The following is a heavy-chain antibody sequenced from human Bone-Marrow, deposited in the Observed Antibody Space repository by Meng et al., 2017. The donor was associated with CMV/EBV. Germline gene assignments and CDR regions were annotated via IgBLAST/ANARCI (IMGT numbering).Heavy chain of an antibody. D-gene: IGHD6-13*01. CDR2: INHSGST. V-gene: IGHV4-34*01. CDR1: GGSFSGYY. Sequence: VEGGSFSGYYWSWIRQPPGKGLEWIGEINHSGSTNYNPSLKSRVTISVDTSKNQFSLKLSSVTAADTAVYYCARGFYSSSWHYWFDPWGQGTLVTVSS. CDR3: ARGFYSSSWHYWFDP. J-gene: IGHJ5*02.